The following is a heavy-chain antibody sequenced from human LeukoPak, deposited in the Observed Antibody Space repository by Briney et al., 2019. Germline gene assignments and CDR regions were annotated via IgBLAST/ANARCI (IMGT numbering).Heavy chain of an antibody. CDR1: EYPFTSYY. Sequence: ASVRVSCKASEYPFTSYYIHWVRQAPGQGLEWMGKINPSGGTTNYVQKFQGRVTMTRDTSTNTVYMQLSSLRSEDTAIYYCARGFYYDSSGYNYQDTFDVWGQGTTVTVSS. CDR2: INPSGGTT. J-gene: IGHJ3*01. D-gene: IGHD3-22*01. V-gene: IGHV1-46*01. CDR3: ARGFYYDSSGYNYQDTFDV.